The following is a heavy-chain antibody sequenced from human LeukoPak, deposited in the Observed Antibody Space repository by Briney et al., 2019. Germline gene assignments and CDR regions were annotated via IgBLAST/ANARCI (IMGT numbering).Heavy chain of an antibody. J-gene: IGHJ4*02. CDR3: ARGVYYYDSTED. CDR2: INHSGST. V-gene: IGHV4-34*01. CDR1: GTSMNTYY. Sequence: SETLSLTCTVSGTSMNTYYWSWIRQPPGKGLEWIGEINHSGSTNYNPSLKSRVTISVDTSKNQFSLKLSSVTAADTAVYYCARGVYYYDSTEDWGQGTLVTVSS. D-gene: IGHD3-22*01.